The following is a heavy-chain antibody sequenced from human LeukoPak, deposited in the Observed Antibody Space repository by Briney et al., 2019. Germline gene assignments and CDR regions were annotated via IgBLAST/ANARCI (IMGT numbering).Heavy chain of an antibody. CDR1: GFTFSSYW. V-gene: IGHV3-7*01. D-gene: IGHD6-6*01. CDR2: IKQDGSQR. J-gene: IGHJ4*02. CDR3: ASSSSSWADFDY. Sequence: PGGSLRLSCVASGFTFSSYWMSWVRRAPGKGLEWVANIKQDGSQRYYADSLKGRFTVSRDNAENSLYLQMNSLGAEDTAVYYCASSSSSWADFDYWGQGTLVTVSS.